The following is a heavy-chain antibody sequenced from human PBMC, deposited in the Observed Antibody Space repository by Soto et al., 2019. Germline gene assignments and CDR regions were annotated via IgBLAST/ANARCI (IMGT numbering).Heavy chain of an antibody. CDR1: GFTFSSYA. CDR2: ISDSGTNT. V-gene: IGHV3-23*01. CDR3: ARSSSSSGP. D-gene: IGHD6-6*01. J-gene: IGHJ4*02. Sequence: EVQLLESGGSLVQPGGSLRLSCAASGFTFSSYAMSWVRQGPGKGLEWVSAISDSGTNTYYADSVKGRFIISRDNFKSTLYLQMNSLRDEDTATYYCARSSSSSGPWGQGTLVSVSS.